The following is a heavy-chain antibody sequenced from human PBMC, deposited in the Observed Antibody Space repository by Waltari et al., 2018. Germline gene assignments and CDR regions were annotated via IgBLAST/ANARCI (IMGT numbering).Heavy chain of an antibody. CDR2: INSDGSTT. CDR1: GFAFSSDW. J-gene: IGHJ5*02. V-gene: IGHV3-74*01. D-gene: IGHD5-12*01. CDR3: AVYLRSSPFDP. Sequence: EVQLVESGGGLVQPGGSLRLSCAASGFAFSSDWMHCVRQAPGKGLVWVSRINSDGSTTGYADSVKGRFTISRDNTKNTLSLQMNSLRDEDTAVYYCAVYLRSSPFDPWGQGTLVTVSS.